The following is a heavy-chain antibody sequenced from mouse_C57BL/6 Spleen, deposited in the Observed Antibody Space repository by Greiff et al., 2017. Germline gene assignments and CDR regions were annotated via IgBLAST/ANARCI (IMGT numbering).Heavy chain of an antibody. J-gene: IGHJ1*03. D-gene: IGHD2-1*01. CDR2: IDPSDSYT. V-gene: IGHV1-50*01. Sequence: QVQLQQPGAELVKPGASVKLSCKASGYTFTSYWMQWVKQRPGQGLEWIGEIDPSDSYTNYNQKFKGKATLTVDTSSSTAYMQLSSLTSEDSAVYYCARGGYGNYFDVWGTGTTVTVSS. CDR1: GYTFTSYW. CDR3: ARGGYGNYFDV.